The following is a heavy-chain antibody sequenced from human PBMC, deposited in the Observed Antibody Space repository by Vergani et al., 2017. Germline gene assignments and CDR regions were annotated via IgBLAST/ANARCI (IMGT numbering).Heavy chain of an antibody. CDR2: IYSGGST. CDR3: ARDSLYGDYTPIYFDY. V-gene: IGHV3-66*01. J-gene: IGHJ4*02. CDR1: GFTVSSNY. D-gene: IGHD4-17*01. Sequence: EVQLVESGGGLVQPGGSLRLSCAASGFTVSSNYMSWVRQAPGTGLEWVSVIYSGGSTYYADYVKGRFTISRDNSKNTLYLQMNSLRAEDTAVYYCARDSLYGDYTPIYFDYWGQGTLVTVSS.